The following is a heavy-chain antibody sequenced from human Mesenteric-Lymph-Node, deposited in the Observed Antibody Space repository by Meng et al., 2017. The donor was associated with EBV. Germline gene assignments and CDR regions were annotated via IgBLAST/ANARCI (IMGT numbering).Heavy chain of an antibody. CDR1: SGSISNSNW. CDR3: ARDLSGSRNRPFDY. Sequence: QGQLQESGPGLVKPSGTLALTCAVSSGSISNSNWWSWVRQPPGKGLQWIGEIYHSGSTNYNPSLKSRVTISVDKSKNQFSLKLSSVTAADTAVYYCARDLSGSRNRPFDYWGQGTLVTVSS. CDR2: IYHSGST. J-gene: IGHJ4*02. D-gene: IGHD3-10*01. V-gene: IGHV4-4*02.